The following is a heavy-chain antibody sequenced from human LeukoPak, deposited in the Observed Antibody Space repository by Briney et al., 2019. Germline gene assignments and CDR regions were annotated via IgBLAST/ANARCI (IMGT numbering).Heavy chain of an antibody. D-gene: IGHD3-3*01. J-gene: IGHJ6*02. V-gene: IGHV1-69*13. CDR1: GYTFTSYG. CDR2: IIPIFGTA. Sequence: GASVKVSCKASGYTFTSYGISWVRQAPGQGLEWMGGIIPIFGTANYAQKFQGRVTITADESTSTAYMELSSLRSEDTAVYYCARDHPITIFGVVDYYGMDVWGQGTTVTVSS. CDR3: ARDHPITIFGVVDYYGMDV.